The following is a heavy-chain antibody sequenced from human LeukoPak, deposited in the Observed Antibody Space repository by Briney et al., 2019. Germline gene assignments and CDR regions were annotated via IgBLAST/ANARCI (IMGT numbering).Heavy chain of an antibody. V-gene: IGHV1-2*02. CDR2: INPNSGGT. CDR1: GYTFTANY. D-gene: IGHD1-26*01. CDR3: ARESIVGATTLDY. Sequence: ASVTVSCKASGYTFTANYMHWVRQAPGQGLEWVGWINPNSGGTNYAQKFQGRVTMTRDTSISTAYMELSRLRSDDTAVYYCARESIVGATTLDYWGQGTLVTVSS. J-gene: IGHJ4*02.